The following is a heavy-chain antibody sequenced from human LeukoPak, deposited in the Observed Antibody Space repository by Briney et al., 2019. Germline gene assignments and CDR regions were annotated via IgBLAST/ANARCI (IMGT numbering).Heavy chain of an antibody. CDR2: FNSYSGNT. D-gene: IGHD3-9*01. J-gene: IGHJ3*02. CDR3: ARTDYEILTGLPEPFDI. Sequence: GASVKVSCKASGYTFTSYGISWVRQAPGQGLEWMGWFNSYSGNTNYAQKFQGRVTMTTDTSTSTAYLEVRSLRSDDTAVFYCARTDYEILTGLPEPFDIWGQGTMVTVSS. V-gene: IGHV1-18*01. CDR1: GYTFTSYG.